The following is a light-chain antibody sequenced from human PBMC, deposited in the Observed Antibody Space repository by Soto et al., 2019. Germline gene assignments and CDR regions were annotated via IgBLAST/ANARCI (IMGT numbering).Light chain of an antibody. V-gene: IGKV1D-12*01. CDR1: QDIKNW. CDR3: QQANSFPLT. Sequence: DIQVTQSPSSVSASVGDRVTITCRASQDIKNWLAWYQQKPGKAPKLLIYTTSNLQSGVPSRFSGSGSGTDVTLTISSLQPEDFATYYCQQANSFPLTFGGGTKVEIK. J-gene: IGKJ4*01. CDR2: TTS.